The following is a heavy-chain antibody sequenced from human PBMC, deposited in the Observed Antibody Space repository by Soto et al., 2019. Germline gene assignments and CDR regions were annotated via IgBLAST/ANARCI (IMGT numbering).Heavy chain of an antibody. V-gene: IGHV3-23*01. CDR2: ISGYCDKT. D-gene: IGHD2-2*01. CDR1: PFTLVNFP. Sequence: GWSXRLSGLAPPFTLVNFPIISLGQAPGQGLGCVSGISGYCDKTSYADFVKGRFTISRDNSKNTLFLQMNRLRDEDTAVYYCLARFCSRTRCYRTAPGSEVWGPGTTVKVYS. CDR3: LARFCSRTRCYRTAPGSEV. J-gene: IGHJ6*01.